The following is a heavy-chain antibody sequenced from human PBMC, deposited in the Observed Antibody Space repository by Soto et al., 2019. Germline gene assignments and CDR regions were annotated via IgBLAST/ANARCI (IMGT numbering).Heavy chain of an antibody. J-gene: IGHJ4*02. CDR1: GYTFTGYY. CDR3: AREGRDFYDSSGYYYGNDY. Sequence: ASVKVSCKASGYTFTGYYMHWVRQAPGQGLEWMGWINPNSGGTNYAQKFQGRVTMTRDTSISTAYMELGRLRSDDTAVYYCAREGRDFYDSSGYYYGNDYWGQGTLVTAPQ. D-gene: IGHD3-22*01. V-gene: IGHV1-2*02. CDR2: INPNSGGT.